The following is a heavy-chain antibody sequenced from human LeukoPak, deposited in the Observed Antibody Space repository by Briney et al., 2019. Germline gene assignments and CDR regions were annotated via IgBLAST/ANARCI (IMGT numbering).Heavy chain of an antibody. Sequence: GGSLRLSCAASGFTFSSYAMSWVRQAPGKGLEWVSAISGSGGSTYYADSVKGRFTISRDNSKNTLYLQMNSLRAEDTAVYYCANDEDPGSQWLVPGYFRHWGQGTLVTVSS. V-gene: IGHV3-23*01. CDR3: ANDEDPGSQWLVPGYFRH. D-gene: IGHD6-19*01. J-gene: IGHJ1*01. CDR2: ISGSGGST. CDR1: GFTFSSYA.